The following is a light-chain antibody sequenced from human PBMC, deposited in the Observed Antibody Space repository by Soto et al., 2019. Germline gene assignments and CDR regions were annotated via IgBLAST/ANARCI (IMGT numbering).Light chain of an antibody. CDR1: QDISSY. V-gene: IGKV1-8*01. CDR3: QQYYDYPLT. J-gene: IGKJ3*01. CDR2: TAS. Sequence: AIRVTQSPSSFSASTGDRVTISCRASQDISSYLAWYQQKPGRAPKLLIYTASTLQSGVPSRFSGNGSGTDFTLTISCLQSEDFATYYCQQYYDYPLTFGPGTKVDIK.